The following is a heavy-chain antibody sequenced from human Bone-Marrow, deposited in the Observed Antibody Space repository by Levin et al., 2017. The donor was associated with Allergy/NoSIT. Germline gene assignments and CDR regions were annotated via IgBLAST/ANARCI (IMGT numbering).Heavy chain of an antibody. V-gene: IGHV3-66*02. CDR1: GFSVSRYY. D-gene: IGHD6-13*01. CDR2: IYRDGTT. J-gene: IGHJ3*02. CDR3: AREQQLVQDAFDI. Sequence: QTGGSLRLSCAASGFSVSRYYMNWVRQAPGKRPEWVAVIYRDGTTWYADFVKGRFTVSRDNSNNTLYLQMHTLTPEDTALYYCAREQQLVQDAFDIWGHGTMVIVSS.